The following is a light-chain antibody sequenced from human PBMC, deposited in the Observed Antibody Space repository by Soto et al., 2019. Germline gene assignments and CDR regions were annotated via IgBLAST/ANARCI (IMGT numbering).Light chain of an antibody. CDR1: QSVSSSY. CDR3: QQYGSSPIT. CDR2: GAS. V-gene: IGKV3-20*01. J-gene: IGKJ5*01. Sequence: EVVVTQSPGTLSLSPEERATLSCTDSQSVSSSYLAWYQQNHGQAPRLLIYGASSRATGIPDRFSGSGYRTDVNLTISRLETEDFAVYYCQQYGSSPITFGQGTRLEIK.